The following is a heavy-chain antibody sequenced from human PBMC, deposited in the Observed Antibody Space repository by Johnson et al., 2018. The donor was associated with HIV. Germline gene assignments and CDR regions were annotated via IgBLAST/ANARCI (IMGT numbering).Heavy chain of an antibody. D-gene: IGHD6-19*01. CDR1: GFNFSNDA. V-gene: IGHV3-30-3*01. CDR3: AKGGSAVAVAFDI. Sequence: QVQLVESGGGVVQPGRSLRLPCAASGFNFSNDAIHWVRQAPGKGLEWVAIMSYNASNKYYADSVKGRFTISRDNSKNTLYLQMNSLRAEDTAVYYCAKGGSAVAVAFDIWGQGTMVTVSS. CDR2: MSYNASNK. J-gene: IGHJ3*02.